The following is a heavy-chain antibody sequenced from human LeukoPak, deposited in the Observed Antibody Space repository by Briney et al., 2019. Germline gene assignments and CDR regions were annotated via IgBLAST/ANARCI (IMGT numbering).Heavy chain of an antibody. CDR2: IEQDGSEK. CDR3: ARGTGVQYDDYSYFDY. Sequence: GGSLRLSCAASGFTFSTYWMRWVRQTPGKGLEWVAHIEQDGSEKYYADSVKGRVTIARDNAKNSLYLQMNSLRAEDTAVYYCARGTGVQYDDYSYFDYWGQGTLVTVSS. J-gene: IGHJ4*02. D-gene: IGHD4-17*01. V-gene: IGHV3-7*03. CDR1: GFTFSTYW.